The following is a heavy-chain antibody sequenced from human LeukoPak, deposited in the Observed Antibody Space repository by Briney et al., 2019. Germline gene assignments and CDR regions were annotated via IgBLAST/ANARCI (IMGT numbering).Heavy chain of an antibody. V-gene: IGHV4-59*01. D-gene: IGHD1-14*01. Sequence: SETLSLTCTVSGGSISDYYYNWIRQPPGKGLEWIAYFYYRGTTNYNPSLKSRVTISVDTSKNQFSLKLSSVTAADTAVYYCATSVEPPHAFDIWGQGTQVTVSS. J-gene: IGHJ3*02. CDR2: FYYRGTT. CDR1: GGSISDYY. CDR3: ATSVEPPHAFDI.